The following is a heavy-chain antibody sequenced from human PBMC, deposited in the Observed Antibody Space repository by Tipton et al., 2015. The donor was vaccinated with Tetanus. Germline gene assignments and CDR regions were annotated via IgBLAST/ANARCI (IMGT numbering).Heavy chain of an antibody. CDR1: GGSISSYY. CDR2: IYYSGST. V-gene: IGHV4-59*08. CDR3: ARRAVTIDY. Sequence: TLSLTCTVSGGSISSYYWSWIRQPPGKGLEWIGYIYYSGSTNYNPSLKSRVTISVDTSKNQFSLKLSSVTAADTAVYYCARRAVTIDYWGQGTLVTVSS. D-gene: IGHD4-17*01. J-gene: IGHJ4*02.